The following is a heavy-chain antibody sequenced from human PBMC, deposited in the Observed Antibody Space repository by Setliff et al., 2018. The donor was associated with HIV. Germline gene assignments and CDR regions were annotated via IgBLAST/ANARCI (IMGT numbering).Heavy chain of an antibody. CDR2: VDPEDGET. Sequence: ASVKVSCKVSGYTFTDYYMHWVQQAPGKGLEWMGLVDPEDGETIYAEKLQGRVTMTTDTSTSTAYMELRSLRSDDTAVYYCARVVVRGVTFIAEYFQHWGQGTLVTVSS. CDR3: ARVVVRGVTFIAEYFQH. J-gene: IGHJ1*01. CDR1: GYTFTDYY. D-gene: IGHD3-10*01. V-gene: IGHV1-69-2*01.